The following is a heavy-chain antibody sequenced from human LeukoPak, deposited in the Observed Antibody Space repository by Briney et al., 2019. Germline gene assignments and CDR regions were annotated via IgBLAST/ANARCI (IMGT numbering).Heavy chain of an antibody. Sequence: GGSLRLSCAASGFTFSTYGMHWVRQAPGKGLEWVAVVSFDSNNLYYADSVKGRFTISRDNSKNTLYLQMNSLRAEDTAVYYCAKVASAGSGYWGQGTLVTVSS. J-gene: IGHJ4*02. CDR1: GFTFSTYG. D-gene: IGHD1-14*01. CDR2: VSFDSNNL. V-gene: IGHV3-33*05. CDR3: AKVASAGSGY.